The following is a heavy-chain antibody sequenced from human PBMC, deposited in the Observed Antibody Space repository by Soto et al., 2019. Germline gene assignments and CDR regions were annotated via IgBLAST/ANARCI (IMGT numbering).Heavy chain of an antibody. CDR1: GDTDTNYV. D-gene: IGHD3-16*02. J-gene: IGHJ6*02. Sequence: QVQLVQSGAEVKKPGSSVKVSCKASGDTDTNYVISWVRQAPGQGLEWMGGIFHKFGTTYSAQKLQDRLTITADESTSTVYMQLSSLRLDDTAVYYCEAAMTFGKLSVVWGQGTTVTVSS. CDR3: EAAMTFGKLSVV. V-gene: IGHV1-69*01. CDR2: IFHKFGTT.